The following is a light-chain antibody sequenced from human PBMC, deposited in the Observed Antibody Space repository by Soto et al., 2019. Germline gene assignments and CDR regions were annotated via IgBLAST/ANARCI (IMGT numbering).Light chain of an antibody. CDR1: QSVTSSY. J-gene: IGKJ1*01. CDR2: GIS. V-gene: IGKV3-20*01. Sequence: EIVLTQSPGTLSLSPGERATLSCRASQSVTSSYLSWYQQKPGQAPRLLMYGISRRATGIPDRFSGSGSGTDFTLTITRLEPEDFAVYYCQQYVTSSPRTFGQGTKGGNQT. CDR3: QQYVTSSPRT.